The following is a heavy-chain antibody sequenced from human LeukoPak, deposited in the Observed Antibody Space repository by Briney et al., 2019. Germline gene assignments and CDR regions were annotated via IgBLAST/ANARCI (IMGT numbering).Heavy chain of an antibody. CDR1: GYTFTSYA. CDR2: INTNTGNP. CDR3: AREGSGAAGDDYYYYYGMDV. V-gene: IGHV7-4-1*02. J-gene: IGHJ6*02. Sequence: ASVKVSCKASGYTFTSYAMNWVRQAPGQGLEWMGWINTNTGNPTYAQGFTGRFVFSLDTSVSTAYLQISSLKAEDTAVYYCAREGSGAAGDDYYYYYGMDVWGQGTTVTVSS. D-gene: IGHD6-13*01.